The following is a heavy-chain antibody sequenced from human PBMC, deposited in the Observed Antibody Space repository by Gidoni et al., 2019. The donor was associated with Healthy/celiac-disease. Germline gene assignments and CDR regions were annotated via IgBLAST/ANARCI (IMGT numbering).Heavy chain of an antibody. CDR2: ISWHSGSV. Sequence: EVQLVESGGGLVQPGRSLRLSCAAAGFTFDDYAMHWVRQAPGKGLAWVSGISWHSGSVGYADSVKGRFTISRDNAKNSLYLQMNSLKAEDTALYYCAKDKGYSGYDLVRGQAFDIWGQGTMVTVSS. D-gene: IGHD5-12*01. J-gene: IGHJ3*02. CDR1: GFTFDDYA. CDR3: AKDKGYSGYDLVRGQAFDI. V-gene: IGHV3-9*01.